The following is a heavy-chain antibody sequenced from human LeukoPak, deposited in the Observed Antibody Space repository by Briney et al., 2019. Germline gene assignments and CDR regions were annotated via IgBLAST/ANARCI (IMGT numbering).Heavy chain of an antibody. Sequence: GGSLRLSCAASGFTFSSYAMSWVRQAPGKGLEWVSAISGSGGSTYYADSVKGRFTISRDNSKNTLYLQMNSLRAEDTAVYYCARATYYYDSSGYYRVDAFDIWGQGTMVTVSS. V-gene: IGHV3-23*01. CDR3: ARATYYYDSSGYYRVDAFDI. D-gene: IGHD3-22*01. CDR1: GFTFSSYA. CDR2: ISGSGGST. J-gene: IGHJ3*02.